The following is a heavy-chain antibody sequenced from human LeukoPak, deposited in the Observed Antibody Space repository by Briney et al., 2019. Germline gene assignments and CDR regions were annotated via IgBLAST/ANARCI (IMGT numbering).Heavy chain of an antibody. Sequence: ASVKVSCKASGYTFTSYYIFWVRQAPGQGLEWMGIINPRTGSTSYSQKFQGRATMTRDMSTSTVYMELSSLRSEDTALYYCARGVHVRVYDSNPHYGHYWGQGTLVTVSS. J-gene: IGHJ4*02. CDR3: ARGVHVRVYDSNPHYGHY. CDR2: INPRTGST. CDR1: GYTFTSYY. V-gene: IGHV1-46*01. D-gene: IGHD3-22*01.